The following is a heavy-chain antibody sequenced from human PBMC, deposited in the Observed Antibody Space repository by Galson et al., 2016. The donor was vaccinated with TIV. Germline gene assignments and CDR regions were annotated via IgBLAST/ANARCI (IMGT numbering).Heavy chain of an antibody. J-gene: IGHJ3*01. D-gene: IGHD3-10*01. Sequence: SVKVSCKASGYSFTGYFMHWVRQAPGQGLEWMGWINPKTGATTYAQEFQGRITMTRDTSASTAYMDLNRLQSDDTAVYYCARSASFYKYALDVWVQGTRAIVSS. CDR1: GYSFTGYF. CDR2: INPKTGAT. CDR3: ARSASFYKYALDV. V-gene: IGHV1-2*02.